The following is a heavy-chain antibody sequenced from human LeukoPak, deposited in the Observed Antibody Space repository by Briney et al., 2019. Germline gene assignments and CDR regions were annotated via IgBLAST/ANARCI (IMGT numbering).Heavy chain of an antibody. D-gene: IGHD5-18*01. J-gene: IGHJ4*02. CDR2: ISGSGGST. CDR3: AKELRGYIYGYDY. CDR1: GFTFSTYA. V-gene: IGHV3-23*01. Sequence: PGGSLRLSCAASGFTFSTYAMTWVRQAPGKGLEWVSAISGSGGSTFYADSVKGRFTISRDNSKNTLYLQMNSLRAEDTAVYYCAKELRGYIYGYDYWGQGTLVTVS.